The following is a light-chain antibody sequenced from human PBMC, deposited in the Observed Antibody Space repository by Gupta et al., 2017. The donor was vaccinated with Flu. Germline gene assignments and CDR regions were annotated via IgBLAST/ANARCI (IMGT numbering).Light chain of an antibody. V-gene: IGKV3-20*01. CDR3: QRDGNSWGT. CDR1: QSVSDSY. J-gene: IGKJ1*01. Sequence: EIVLTQSPGTLSLSPGERATLSCRASQSVSDSYLAWYQQKPGQAPRLLIYGASYRATGIPDRFSGSGSGTDFTLTISRLEPEDFAVYYCQRDGNSWGTFGPGTKVEIK. CDR2: GAS.